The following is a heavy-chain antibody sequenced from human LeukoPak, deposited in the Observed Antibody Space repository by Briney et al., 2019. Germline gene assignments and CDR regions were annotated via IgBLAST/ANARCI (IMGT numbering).Heavy chain of an antibody. CDR3: AKAVDYGDYGDFDY. J-gene: IGHJ4*02. V-gene: IGHV3-23*01. D-gene: IGHD4-17*01. CDR2: ISGSGGST. Sequence: GGSLGLSCAASGFTFSDHIMNWVRQAPGKGLEWVSAISGSGGSTYYADSVKGRFTISRDNSKNTLYLPMNSLRAEDTAVYYCAKAVDYGDYGDFDYWGQGTLVTVSS. CDR1: GFTFSDHI.